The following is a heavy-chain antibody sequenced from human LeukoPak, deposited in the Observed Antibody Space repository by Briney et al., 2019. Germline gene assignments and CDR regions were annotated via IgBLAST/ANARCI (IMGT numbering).Heavy chain of an antibody. D-gene: IGHD2-21*01. CDR1: GFTFSSYG. CDR3: AKDRWLWP. J-gene: IGHJ3*01. CDR2: RWYDGSNK. Sequence: SLRLSCAASGFTFSSYGMHWVRQAPGKGLEWGGGRWYDGSNKYYADSVKGRFTISRDNSKNTLYLQMNSLRAEDTAVYYCAKDRWLWPWGQGTMVTVSS. V-gene: IGHV3-33*06.